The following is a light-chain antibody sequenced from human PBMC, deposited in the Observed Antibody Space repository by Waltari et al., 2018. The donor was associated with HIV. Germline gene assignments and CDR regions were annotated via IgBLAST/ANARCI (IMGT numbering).Light chain of an antibody. CDR2: DKA. J-gene: IGLJ3*02. CDR3: HSRDSSGNLWV. CDR1: TLRSYS. Sequence: SSDLTQDPAVSVALGQTVRIPCQGNTLRSYSASGYQQKPGQAPVLVMYDKANRPSGIPDRFSGSSSGNTVSLTITGAQAEDEADYYCHSRDSSGNLWVFGGGTMVTVL. V-gene: IGLV3-19*01.